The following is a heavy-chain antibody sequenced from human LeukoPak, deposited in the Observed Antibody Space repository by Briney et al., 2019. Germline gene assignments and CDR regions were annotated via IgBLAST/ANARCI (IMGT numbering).Heavy chain of an antibody. D-gene: IGHD1-7*01. J-gene: IGHJ4*02. CDR1: GFTFISYT. V-gene: IGHV3-21*01. CDR3: AREDKLELRTIDY. Sequence: GGSLRRSCAASGFTFISYTMKWVRQAPGKGLEWVSSITGSSAYIYYADSVKGPFTISRDNDKNSLFLEMSSPRADDTAVYYCAREDKLELRTIDYWGQGTLVTVSS. CDR2: ITGSSAYI.